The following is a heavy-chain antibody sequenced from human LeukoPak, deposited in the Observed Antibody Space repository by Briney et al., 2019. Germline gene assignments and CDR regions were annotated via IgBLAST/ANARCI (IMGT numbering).Heavy chain of an antibody. V-gene: IGHV4-59*01. D-gene: IGHD5-12*01. CDR3: ARGYSGYDYNY. J-gene: IGHJ4*02. CDR1: GGSISSYY. CDR2: IYYSGST. Sequence: SETLSLTCPVSGGSISSYYWSWIRQPPGKGLEWIGYIYYSGSTNYNPSLKSRVTISVDTSKNQFSLKLSSVTAADTAVYYCARGYSGYDYNYWGQGTLVTVSS.